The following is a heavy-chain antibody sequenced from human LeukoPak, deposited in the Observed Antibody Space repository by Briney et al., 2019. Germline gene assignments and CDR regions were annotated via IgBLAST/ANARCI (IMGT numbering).Heavy chain of an antibody. CDR1: GGSISSGDYY. J-gene: IGHJ4*02. Sequence: PSQTLSLTCTVSGGSISSGDYYWSWIRQPPGKGLEWIGYIYYSGSTYYNPSLKSRVTIPVDTSKNQFSLKLSSVTAADTAVYYCARETNESGSGWSLDYWGQGTLVTVSS. V-gene: IGHV4-30-4*08. D-gene: IGHD6-19*01. CDR2: IYYSGST. CDR3: ARETNESGSGWSLDY.